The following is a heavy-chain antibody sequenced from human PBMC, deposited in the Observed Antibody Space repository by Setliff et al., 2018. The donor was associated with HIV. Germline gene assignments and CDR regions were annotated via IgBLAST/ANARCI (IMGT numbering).Heavy chain of an antibody. CDR3: ARVPAGTAYDK. V-gene: IGHV1-69*10. Sequence: GASVKVSCKASGYTFSNFAVSWVRQAPGQRLEWMGAIIPILGITNYAEKFQGKVTITLDESTTTSFMELSSLRSEDTAVYFCARVPAGTAYDKWGQGTLVTVSS. CDR2: IIPILGIT. J-gene: IGHJ4*02. CDR1: GYTFSNFA. D-gene: IGHD1-7*01.